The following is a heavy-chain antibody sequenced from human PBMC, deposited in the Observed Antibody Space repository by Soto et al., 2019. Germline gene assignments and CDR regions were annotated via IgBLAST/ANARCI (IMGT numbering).Heavy chain of an antibody. J-gene: IGHJ6*02. Sequence: ASVKVSCKASGYTFTSYDINWVRQATGQGLEYLGWMNPNSGNTGYVQKFQGRVTMTRDTSISTAYMELSSLRSEDTAVYYCARDLQLERQPHYYGMDVWGQGTTVTVSS. D-gene: IGHD1-1*01. CDR2: MNPNSGNT. CDR3: ARDLQLERQPHYYGMDV. V-gene: IGHV1-8*01. CDR1: GYTFTSYD.